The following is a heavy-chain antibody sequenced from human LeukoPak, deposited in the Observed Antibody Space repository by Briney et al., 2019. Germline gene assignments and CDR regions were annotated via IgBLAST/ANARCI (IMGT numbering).Heavy chain of an antibody. D-gene: IGHD2-2*01. CDR3: ARVIEYCSSTSCYLDAFDI. J-gene: IGHJ3*02. CDR1: GGTFSSYA. Sequence: SVKVSCKASGGTFSSYAISWVRQAPGQGLEWMGRIIPILGIANYAQKFQGRVTITTDESTSTAYMELSSLRSEDTAVYYCARVIEYCSSTSCYLDAFDIWGQGTMVTASS. V-gene: IGHV1-69*04. CDR2: IIPILGIA.